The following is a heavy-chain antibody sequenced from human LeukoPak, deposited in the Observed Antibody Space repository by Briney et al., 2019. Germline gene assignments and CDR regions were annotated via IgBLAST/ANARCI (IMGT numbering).Heavy chain of an antibody. Sequence: GGSLRLSCAASGFNFSDSYMSWIRQTPGKGLEWLSHISSSSGHTNYADSVKGRFTISRDNAKNSLYLQMNSLRDEDTAVYYCARDLYFWGQGTLVTVSS. CDR2: ISSSSGHT. J-gene: IGHJ4*02. V-gene: IGHV3-11*06. D-gene: IGHD2-15*01. CDR3: ARDLYF. CDR1: GFNFSDSY.